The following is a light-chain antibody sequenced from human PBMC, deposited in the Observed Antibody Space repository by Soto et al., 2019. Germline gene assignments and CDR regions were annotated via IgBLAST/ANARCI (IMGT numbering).Light chain of an antibody. CDR1: QTITTW. CDR2: DAS. Sequence: DIQMTQSPSTLSASVGDRVTITCRASQTITTWLAWYQQKPGKAPKLLVFDASSLESGVPSRFSGSGSGTEFSLTISSLQPDDFANYFCQQYHSYWTFGQGTKVEIK. J-gene: IGKJ1*01. V-gene: IGKV1-5*01. CDR3: QQYHSYWT.